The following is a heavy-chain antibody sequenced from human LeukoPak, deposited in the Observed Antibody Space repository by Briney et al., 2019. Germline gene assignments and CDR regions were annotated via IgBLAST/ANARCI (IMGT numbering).Heavy chain of an antibody. D-gene: IGHD3-3*01. V-gene: IGHV5-10-1*01. CDR2: IDPSDSYT. CDR3: ARVAITIFGVDPYYYYGMDV. CDR1: GYSFTSYW. J-gene: IGHJ6*02. Sequence: GESLKISCKGSGYSFTSYWISWVRQMPGKGLEWMGRIDPSDSYTDYSPSFQGHVTISADKSISTAYLQWSSLKASDTAMYYCARVAITIFGVDPYYYYGMDVWGQGTTVTVSS.